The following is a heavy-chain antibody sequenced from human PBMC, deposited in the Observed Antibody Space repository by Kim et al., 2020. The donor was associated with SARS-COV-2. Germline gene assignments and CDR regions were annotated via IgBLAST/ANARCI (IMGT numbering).Heavy chain of an antibody. Sequence: GGSLRLSCAASGFTFSSYAMHWVRQAPGKGLEWVAVISYDGSNKYYADSVKGRFTISRDNSKNTLYLQMNSLRAEDTAVYYCARDEARFLEWLLFVDYWGQGTLVTVSS. V-gene: IGHV3-30-3*01. J-gene: IGHJ4*02. CDR3: ARDEARFLEWLLFVDY. CDR2: ISYDGSNK. CDR1: GFTFSSYA. D-gene: IGHD3-3*01.